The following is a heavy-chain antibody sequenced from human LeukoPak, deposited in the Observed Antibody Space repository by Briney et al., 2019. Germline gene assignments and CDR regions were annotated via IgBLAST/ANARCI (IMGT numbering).Heavy chain of an antibody. J-gene: IGHJ6*03. CDR3: ARGVRYYDYVWGSYLDYYYYYMDV. D-gene: IGHD3-16*02. CDR1: GGSFSGYY. V-gene: IGHV4-34*01. CDR2: INHSRST. Sequence: SETLSLTCAVYGGSFSGYYWSWIRQPAGKGLEWIGEINHSRSTNYNPSLKSRVTISVDTSKNQFSLKLSSVTAADTAVYYCARGVRYYDYVWGSYLDYYYYYMDVWGKGTTVTVSS.